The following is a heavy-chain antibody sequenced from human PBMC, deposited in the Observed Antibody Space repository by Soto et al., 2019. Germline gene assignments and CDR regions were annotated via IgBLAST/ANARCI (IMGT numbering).Heavy chain of an antibody. CDR1: GYNFTSYG. Sequence: QVPLVQSGADVKKPGASVKVSCKASGYNFTSYGISWVRQAPGQGLEWMGWISPHNDRTKYARRFQDRVTMTTGTPTSTVYMELGSLRSDDTAVYYCARDLYYSSGRYFDHDAFDIWGQGTVVTVSS. CDR2: ISPHNDRT. V-gene: IGHV1-18*01. CDR3: ARDLYYSSGRYFDHDAFDI. D-gene: IGHD6-19*01. J-gene: IGHJ3*02.